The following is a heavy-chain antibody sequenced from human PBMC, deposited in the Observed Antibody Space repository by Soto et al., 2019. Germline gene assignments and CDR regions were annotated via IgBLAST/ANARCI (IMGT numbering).Heavy chain of an antibody. D-gene: IGHD3-3*01. J-gene: IGHJ4*02. CDR3: AKEPFLEWLPFDY. V-gene: IGHV3-23*01. Sequence: EVQLLESGGGLVQPGGSLRLSCAASGFTFSSYAMSWVRQAPGKGLEWVSAISGSGGSTYYADSVKGRFTISRDNSKNTLYLLLNSLRAEDTAVYYCAKEPFLEWLPFDYWGQGTLVTVSS. CDR2: ISGSGGST. CDR1: GFTFSSYA.